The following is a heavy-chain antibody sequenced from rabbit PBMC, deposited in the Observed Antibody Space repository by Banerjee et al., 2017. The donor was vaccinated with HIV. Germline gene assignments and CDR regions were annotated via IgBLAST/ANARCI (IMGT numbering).Heavy chain of an antibody. J-gene: IGHJ4*01. CDR1: GFSFSSGYY. V-gene: IGHV1S43*01. CDR3: ARDLAGVTGWNFGL. D-gene: IGHD4-1*01. Sequence: QEQLEESGGDLVKPEGSLTLTCTASGFSFSSGYYMCWVRQAPGKGLELIACIYTSTNSTWYANWVNGRFTISSSTSLNSVDLKMTSLTAADTATYFCARDLAGVTGWNFGLWGPGTLVTVS. CDR2: IYTSTNST.